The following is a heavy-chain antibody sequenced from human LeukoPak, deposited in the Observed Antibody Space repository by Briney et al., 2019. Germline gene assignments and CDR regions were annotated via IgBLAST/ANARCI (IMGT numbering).Heavy chain of an antibody. CDR2: ISAYNGNT. J-gene: IGHJ3*02. CDR1: GYIFTSYG. CDR3: ATRTIAAADALDI. V-gene: IGHV1-18*01. Sequence: ASVKVSCKASGYIFTSYGTSWVRQAPGQGLEWMGWISAYNGNTNYAQKLQGRVTMTTDTSTSTAYMELRSLRSDDTAVYYCATRTIAAADALDIWGQGTMVTVSS. D-gene: IGHD6-13*01.